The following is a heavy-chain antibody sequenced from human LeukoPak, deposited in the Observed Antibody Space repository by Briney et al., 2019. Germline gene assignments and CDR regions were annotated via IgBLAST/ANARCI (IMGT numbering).Heavy chain of an antibody. CDR3: TTAHYYDILTGYYDY. CDR1: GFTFSNAW. V-gene: IGHV3-15*01. CDR2: IKSKTDGGTT. D-gene: IGHD3-9*01. J-gene: IGHJ4*02. Sequence: GGSLRLSCAASGFTFSNAWMSWVRQAPGKGLEWVGRIKSKTDGGTTDYAAPVKGRFTISRDDSKNTLYLQMNSLKTEGTAVYYCTTAHYYDILTGYYDYWGQGTLVTVSS.